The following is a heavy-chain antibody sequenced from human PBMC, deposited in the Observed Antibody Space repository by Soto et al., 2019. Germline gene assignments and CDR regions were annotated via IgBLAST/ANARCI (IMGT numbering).Heavy chain of an antibody. CDR1: GGTFSSYA. D-gene: IGHD6-19*01. CDR3: ARDLEQWLVEDYYYYGMDV. CDR2: IIPIFGTA. V-gene: IGHV1-69*13. Sequence: ASVKVSCKASGGTFSSYAISWVRQAPGQGLEWMGGIIPIFGTANYAQKFQGRVTITADESTSTAYMELSSLRSEDTAVYYCARDLEQWLVEDYYYYGMDVWGQGTTVTVS. J-gene: IGHJ6*02.